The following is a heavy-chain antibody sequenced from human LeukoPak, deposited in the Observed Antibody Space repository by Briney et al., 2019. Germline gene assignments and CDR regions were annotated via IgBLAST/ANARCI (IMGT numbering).Heavy chain of an antibody. CDR1: GGSVSSGVYY. V-gene: IGHV4-61*08. D-gene: IGHD2-15*01. CDR2: INHGGST. J-gene: IGHJ6*02. Sequence: PSETLSLTCTVSGGSVSSGVYYWSWIRQPPGKGLEWIGDINHGGSTNYNPSLKSRVTISVDTSKNQFSLKLSSVTAADTAVFYCARARVVSATFYYYYAMDVWGQGSTVTVSS. CDR3: ARARVVSATFYYYYAMDV.